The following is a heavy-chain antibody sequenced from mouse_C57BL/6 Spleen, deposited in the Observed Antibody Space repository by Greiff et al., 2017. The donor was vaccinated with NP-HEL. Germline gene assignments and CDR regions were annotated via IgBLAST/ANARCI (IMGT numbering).Heavy chain of an antibody. V-gene: IGHV14-4*01. CDR1: GFNIKDDY. CDR3: TTGETGTGFAY. Sequence: VQLQQSGAELVRPGASVKLSCTASGFNIKDDYMHWVKQRPEQGLEWIGWIDPENGDTEYASKFQGKATITADTSSNTAYLQLSSLTSEDTAVYYCTTGETGTGFAYWGQGTLVTVSA. D-gene: IGHD4-1*01. CDR2: IDPENGDT. J-gene: IGHJ3*01.